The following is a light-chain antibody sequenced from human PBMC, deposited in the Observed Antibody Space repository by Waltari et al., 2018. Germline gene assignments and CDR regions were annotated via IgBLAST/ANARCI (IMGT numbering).Light chain of an antibody. CDR2: GAS. CDR3: QQYDSSPRT. Sequence: EIVLTQSPGTLSVSPGERATLSCRASQSVSSNHLAWYQQKTGQAPRLLIYGASSRATGIPDRFGGSGSGTDFTLTISRLEPEDFAVYYCQQYDSSPRTFGQGTKVEIK. J-gene: IGKJ1*01. CDR1: QSVSSNH. V-gene: IGKV3-20*01.